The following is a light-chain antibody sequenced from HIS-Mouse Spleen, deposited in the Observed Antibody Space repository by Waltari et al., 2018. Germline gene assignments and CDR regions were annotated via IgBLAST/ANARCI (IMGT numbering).Light chain of an antibody. Sequence: AIQLTQSPSSLSASVGDRVTITCRASQGISSALAWYQQKPGKAPKLLIYDASSLESGVPSRFSGSGSGTDCTLTISSLQPEDFATYYCQQFNSYPALTFGGGTKVEIK. CDR2: DAS. J-gene: IGKJ4*01. CDR3: QQFNSYPALT. V-gene: IGKV1-13*02. CDR1: QGISSA.